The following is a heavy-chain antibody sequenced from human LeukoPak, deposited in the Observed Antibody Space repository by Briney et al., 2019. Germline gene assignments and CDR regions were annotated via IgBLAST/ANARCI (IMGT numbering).Heavy chain of an antibody. Sequence: GGSLRLSCEASGFTFNTYSMNWARQAPGKGLEWVSSIDSSGGYMFYADSVNGRFTISRDNAKNSLYLQMNSLRAEDTAVYYCARQNDYGDYMPIDYWGQGTLVTVSS. D-gene: IGHD4-17*01. V-gene: IGHV3-21*01. CDR3: ARQNDYGDYMPIDY. CDR1: GFTFNTYS. CDR2: IDSSGGYM. J-gene: IGHJ4*02.